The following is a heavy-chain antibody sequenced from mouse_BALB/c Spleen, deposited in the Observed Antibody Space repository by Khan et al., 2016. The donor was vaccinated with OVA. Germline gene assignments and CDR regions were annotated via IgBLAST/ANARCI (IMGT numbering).Heavy chain of an antibody. CDR2: ISSGGDYT. D-gene: IGHD4-1*01. CDR3: ASHLTGSFAY. V-gene: IGHV5-6*01. Sequence: VQLQESGGDLVEPGGSLKLSCAASGFTFSSYSMSWVRQTPDKRLEWVATISSGGDYTYYPDIVKGRFTISRDNAKNTLYLQMSSLKSEDTAMYYCASHLTGSFAYGGQGTLVAVSA. J-gene: IGHJ3*01. CDR1: GFTFSSYS.